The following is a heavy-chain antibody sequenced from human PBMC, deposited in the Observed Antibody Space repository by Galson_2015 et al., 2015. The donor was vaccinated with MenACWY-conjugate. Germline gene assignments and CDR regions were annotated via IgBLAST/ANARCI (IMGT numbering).Heavy chain of an antibody. D-gene: IGHD5-24*01. J-gene: IGHJ4*02. CDR3: ATKVEMATIIPYYFDY. Sequence: QSGAEVKKPGESLTISCTGSGYSFTSYWLGWVRQMPGKGLEWMGIIYPGDSDTRYSPSFQGQVTISADKSISTAYLQWSSLKASDTAMYYCATKVEMATIIPYYFDYWGQGTLVTVSS. CDR2: IYPGDSDT. V-gene: IGHV5-51*01. CDR1: GYSFTSYW.